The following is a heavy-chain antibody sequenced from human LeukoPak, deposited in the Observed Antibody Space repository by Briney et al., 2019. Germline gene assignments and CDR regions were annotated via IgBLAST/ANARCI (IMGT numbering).Heavy chain of an antibody. V-gene: IGHV4-34*01. D-gene: IGHD3-22*01. CDR2: INHSGST. Sequence: SETLSLTCAVYGGSFSSYYWSWIRQPPGKGLEWIGEINHSGSTNYNPSLKSRVTISVDTSTNQFSLKVSSVTAADTAVYYCARLHDSNGYHEGFDPWGQGTPVTVSS. J-gene: IGHJ5*02. CDR1: GGSFSSYY. CDR3: ARLHDSNGYHEGFDP.